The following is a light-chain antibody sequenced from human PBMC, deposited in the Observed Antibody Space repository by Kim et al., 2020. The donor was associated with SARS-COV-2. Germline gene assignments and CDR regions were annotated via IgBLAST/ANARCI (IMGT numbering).Light chain of an antibody. Sequence: TVTISGTRSSGSIASNYVQWYQQRPGSAPSTVIYEDNQRPSGVPARFSGSIDSSSNSASLTISGLRTEDEADYYCQSYDSSTPCVFGGGTQLTVL. J-gene: IGLJ3*02. CDR2: EDN. V-gene: IGLV6-57*03. CDR3: QSYDSSTPCV. CDR1: SGSIASNY.